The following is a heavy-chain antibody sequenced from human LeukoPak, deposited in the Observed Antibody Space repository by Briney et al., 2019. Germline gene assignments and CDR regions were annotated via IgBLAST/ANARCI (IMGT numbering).Heavy chain of an antibody. J-gene: IGHJ3*02. V-gene: IGHV4-59*01. CDR1: GGSITGYY. Sequence: SETLSLTCTVSGGSITGYYWSWIRQPPGKGLERVGYIYDTGSSNYNPSLKSRVTISVDTSKNQFSLRLSSMTAADTAVYYCAREPGASCGGECSRVAFDIWGRGTMVTVSS. D-gene: IGHD2-21*01. CDR3: AREPGASCGGECSRVAFDI. CDR2: IYDTGSS.